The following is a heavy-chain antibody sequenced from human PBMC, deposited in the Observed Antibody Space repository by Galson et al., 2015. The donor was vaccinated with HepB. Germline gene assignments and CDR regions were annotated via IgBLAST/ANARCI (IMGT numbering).Heavy chain of an antibody. J-gene: IGHJ6*03. CDR2: IWYDGSNK. D-gene: IGHD4-17*01. Sequence: SLRLSCAASGFTFSSYGMHWVRQAPGKGLEWVAVIWYDGSNKYYADSVKGRFTISRDNSKNTLYLQMNSLRAEDTAVYYCARDIYPLDYGDYYMDVWGKGTTVTVSS. CDR1: GFTFSSYG. V-gene: IGHV3-33*01. CDR3: ARDIYPLDYGDYYMDV.